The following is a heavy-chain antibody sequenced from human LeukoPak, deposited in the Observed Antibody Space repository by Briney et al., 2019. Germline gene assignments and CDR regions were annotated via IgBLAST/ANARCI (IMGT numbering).Heavy chain of an antibody. CDR3: TRDLEERLPGWDDWFDP. CDR2: IRSKACGGTT. J-gene: IGHJ5*02. V-gene: IGHV3-49*03. CDR1: GFTFGDYA. Sequence: PGGSLRLSCTASGFTFGDYAMSWFRQAPGKGLEWVGFIRSKACGGTTEYAASVKGRFTISRDDSKSIAYLQMNSLKTEDTAVYYCTRDLEERLPGWDDWFDPWGQGTLVTVSS. D-gene: IGHD3-9*01.